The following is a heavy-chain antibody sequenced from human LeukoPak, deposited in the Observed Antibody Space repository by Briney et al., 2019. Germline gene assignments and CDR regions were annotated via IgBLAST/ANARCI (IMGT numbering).Heavy chain of an antibody. CDR1: GYSISSGYY. CDR3: ARGYGSGSLYYYYYYYMDV. Sequence: PSETLSLTCTVSGYSISSGYYWGWIRPPPGKGLEWIGSIYHSGSTYYNPSLKSRVTISVDTSKNQFSLKLSSVTAADTAVYYCARGYGSGSLYYYYYYYMDVWGKGTTVTVSS. J-gene: IGHJ6*03. CDR2: IYHSGST. D-gene: IGHD3-10*01. V-gene: IGHV4-38-2*02.